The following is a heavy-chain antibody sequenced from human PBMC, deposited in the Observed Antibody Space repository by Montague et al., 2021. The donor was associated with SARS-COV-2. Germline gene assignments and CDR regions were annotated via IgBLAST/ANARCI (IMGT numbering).Heavy chain of an antibody. Sequence: TLSLTCAVSGDSITSGFYYWSWLRQPAGRGLEWIGRIHTSGSTNYNSSLKTRVTISLDRSKNQFSLILSSVTAADTAVYFCARDFDWQQDPSTDYFHYGMDVWGQGTTVIVSS. CDR3: ARDFDWQQDPSTDYFHYGMDV. J-gene: IGHJ6*02. CDR1: GDSITSGFYY. V-gene: IGHV4-61*02. CDR2: IHTSGST. D-gene: IGHD3-9*01.